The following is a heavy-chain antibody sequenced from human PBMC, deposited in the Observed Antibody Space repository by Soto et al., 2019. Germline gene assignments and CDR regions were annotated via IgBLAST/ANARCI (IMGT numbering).Heavy chain of an antibody. CDR1: GGSVSGYY. J-gene: IGHJ4*02. V-gene: IGHV4-59*08. CDR3: ARHYNSGSYPLDC. CDR2: IHYSGST. D-gene: IGHD3-10*01. Sequence: LSLTCTVSGGSVSGYYWGWIRQPPGRGLEYIGHIHYSGSTNYNPSFMSRVTMSVDASRNQFSLKLNSVTAADTAVYFCARHYNSGSYPLDCWGQGTLVTVSS.